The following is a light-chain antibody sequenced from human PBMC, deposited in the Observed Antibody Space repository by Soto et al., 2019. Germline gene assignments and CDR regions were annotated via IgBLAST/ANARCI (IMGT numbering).Light chain of an antibody. V-gene: IGKV1-9*01. Sequence: DIQLTQSPSFLSASVGDRVTITCRASQGISSYLAWYQQKPGKAPELLIYAASTLQSGVPSRFSGSGSGTEFTLTISSLRPEDFATYYCQQLNSYPITFGQGTRLEIK. J-gene: IGKJ5*01. CDR3: QQLNSYPIT. CDR1: QGISSY. CDR2: AAS.